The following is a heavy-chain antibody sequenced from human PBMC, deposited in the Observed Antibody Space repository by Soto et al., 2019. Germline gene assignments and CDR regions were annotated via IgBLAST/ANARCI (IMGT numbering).Heavy chain of an antibody. J-gene: IGHJ4*02. CDR2: ISIGGSET. Sequence: GSLRLSCEASGLTLSSSWMHWVRQAPGKGLVWVSRISIGGSETYYADSVKGRFTISRDNARNTLYLQMDSLRAEDTAVYFCVRRYTGYGNFVYWGPATLLTV. D-gene: IGHD5-12*01. CDR3: VRRYTGYGNFVY. V-gene: IGHV3-74*01. CDR1: GLTLSSSW.